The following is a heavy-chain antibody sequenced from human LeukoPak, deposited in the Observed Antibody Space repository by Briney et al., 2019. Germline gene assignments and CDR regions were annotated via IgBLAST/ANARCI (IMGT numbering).Heavy chain of an antibody. CDR1: GGSISSSSYY. J-gene: IGHJ3*02. CDR2: IYYSGST. CDR3: ARHLISEPAFDI. D-gene: IGHD1-14*01. Sequence: ETSETLSLTCTVSGGSISSSSYYWGWIRQPPGKGLEWIGSIYYSGSTYYNPSLKSRVTISVDTSKNQFSLKLSSVTAADTAVCYCARHLISEPAFDIWGQGTMVTVSS. V-gene: IGHV4-39*01.